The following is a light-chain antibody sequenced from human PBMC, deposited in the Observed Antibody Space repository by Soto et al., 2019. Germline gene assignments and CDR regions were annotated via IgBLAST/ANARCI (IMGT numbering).Light chain of an antibody. Sequence: DIQMTQSPSSLSASVGDRVTITCRASQGIGNSLAWYQKKPGNGPKLLIYAASTLQSGVPSRFSGSGSETDFTRTITSLQPEDVATYYCEKYNGAPPFTFGPGTKVDIK. CDR1: QGIGNS. CDR3: EKYNGAPPFT. J-gene: IGKJ3*01. CDR2: AAS. V-gene: IGKV1-27*01.